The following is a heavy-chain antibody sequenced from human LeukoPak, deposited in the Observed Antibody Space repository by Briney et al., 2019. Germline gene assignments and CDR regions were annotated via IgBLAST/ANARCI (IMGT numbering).Heavy chain of an antibody. CDR2: INSDGSIT. CDR1: GFTFSSYW. Sequence: GGSLRLSCAASGFTFSSYWMHWVRQVPGKGLVWVSRINSDGSITTYADSVKGRFTISRDSAKETLYLQMNSLGAEDTAVYYCAREGYYDNSSDYWGQGTLVTVSS. J-gene: IGHJ4*02. D-gene: IGHD3-22*01. CDR3: AREGYYDNSSDY. V-gene: IGHV3-74*01.